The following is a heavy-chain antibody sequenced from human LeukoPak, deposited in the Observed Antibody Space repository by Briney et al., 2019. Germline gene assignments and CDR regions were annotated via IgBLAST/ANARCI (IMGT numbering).Heavy chain of an antibody. Sequence: ASVKVSCKASGYTFTGYYMHWVRQAPGQGLEWMGWINPNSGGTNYAQKFQGRVTMTRGTSISTAYMELSRLRSDDTAVYYCASDPWNSNWFDPWGQGTLVTVSS. V-gene: IGHV1-2*02. CDR2: INPNSGGT. CDR3: ASDPWNSNWFDP. CDR1: GYTFTGYY. J-gene: IGHJ5*02. D-gene: IGHD1-7*01.